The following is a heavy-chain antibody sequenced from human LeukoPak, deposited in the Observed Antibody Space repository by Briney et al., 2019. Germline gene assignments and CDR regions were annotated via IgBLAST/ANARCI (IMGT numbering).Heavy chain of an antibody. CDR2: INPSGGST. V-gene: IGHV1-46*01. CDR1: GYTFTNYY. J-gene: IGHJ4*02. D-gene: IGHD3-22*01. CDR3: ATEAHTYYYDSSGYPN. Sequence: ASVKVSCKASGYTFTNYYIHWVRQAPGQGLECMGIINPSGGSTSYAQKFQGRVTMTRDMSTSTVYMELSSLRSEDTAVYYCATEAHTYYYDSSGYPNWGQGTLVTVSS.